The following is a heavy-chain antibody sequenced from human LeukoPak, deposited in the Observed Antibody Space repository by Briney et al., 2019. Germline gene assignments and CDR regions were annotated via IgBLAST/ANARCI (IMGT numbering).Heavy chain of an antibody. Sequence: PSQTLSLTCAVSGGSISSGGYSWSWIRQPPGKGLEWIGYIYHSGSTYYSPSLKSRVTISVDRSKNQFSLKLSSVTAADTAVYYCARVDYDILTGYYNNWFDPWGQGTLVTVSS. J-gene: IGHJ5*02. CDR2: IYHSGST. V-gene: IGHV4-30-2*01. CDR1: GGSISSGGYS. D-gene: IGHD3-9*01. CDR3: ARVDYDILTGYYNNWFDP.